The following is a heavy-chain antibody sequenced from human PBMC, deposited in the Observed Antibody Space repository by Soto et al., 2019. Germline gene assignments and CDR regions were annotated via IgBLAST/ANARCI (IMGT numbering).Heavy chain of an antibody. CDR3: ARGVNAGIDY. J-gene: IGHJ4*02. CDR1: GYSFTDLD. D-gene: IGHD2-2*01. V-gene: IGHV1-8*01. Sequence: GASVQVSCKASGYSFTDLDINWVRQTTGQGLEWMGWMEPSSGRTGYAQKFQGRVTMTRDTSINTAYMELSSLTSDDTAFYYCARGVNAGIDYWGQGTLVTVSS. CDR2: MEPSSGRT.